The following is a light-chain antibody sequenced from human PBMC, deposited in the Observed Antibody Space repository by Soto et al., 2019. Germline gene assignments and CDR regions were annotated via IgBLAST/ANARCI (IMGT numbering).Light chain of an antibody. V-gene: IGLV1-47*02. Sequence: QSVLTQPPSASGTPGQRVTISCSGSTSNIGSNYVYWYQHLPGTAPKLLIYTDNQRPSGVPDRFSGSKSGTSASLAISGLRSEDEADYFCAVWDDYLRGYWVFGGGTQLTVL. CDR1: TSNIGSNY. CDR3: AVWDDYLRGYWV. J-gene: IGLJ2*01. CDR2: TDN.